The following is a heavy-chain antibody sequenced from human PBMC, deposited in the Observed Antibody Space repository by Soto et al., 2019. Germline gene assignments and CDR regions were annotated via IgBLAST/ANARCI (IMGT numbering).Heavy chain of an antibody. CDR2: IYPGDSDT. Sequence: EVQLVQSGAEVKKPGESLKISCKASGYSFTNYWIGWVRQMPGKGLEWMGIIYPGDSDTKYSPSFQGQVTISADNSISTAYLQWNSLKASDTARYYCAAQVINYYYYHMDVWGQGTTVTVSS. J-gene: IGHJ6*02. CDR1: GYSFTNYW. V-gene: IGHV5-51*01. CDR3: AAQVINYYYYHMDV.